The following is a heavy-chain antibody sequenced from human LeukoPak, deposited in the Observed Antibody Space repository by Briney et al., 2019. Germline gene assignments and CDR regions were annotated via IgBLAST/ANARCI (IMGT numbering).Heavy chain of an antibody. J-gene: IGHJ4*02. CDR2: ISGSGGST. CDR1: GFTFSSYE. Sequence: GGSLRLSCAASGFTFSSYEMNWVRQAPGKGLEWVSAISGSGGSTYYADSVKGRFTISRDNSKNTLYLQMNSLRAEDTAVYYCAKVVVIAAYSGYYFDSWGQGTLVTVSS. D-gene: IGHD2-15*01. CDR3: AKVVVIAAYSGYYFDS. V-gene: IGHV3-23*01.